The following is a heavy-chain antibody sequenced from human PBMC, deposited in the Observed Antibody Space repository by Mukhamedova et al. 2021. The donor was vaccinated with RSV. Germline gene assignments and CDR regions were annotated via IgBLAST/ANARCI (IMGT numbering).Heavy chain of an antibody. CDR2: IYHSGST. V-gene: IGHV4-4*02. Sequence: GLEWIGEIYHSGSTNYNPSLKSRVTISVDKSKNQFSLKLSSVTAADTAAYYCARGYVVGSYDYWGQGTLVTVSS. CDR3: ARGYVVGSYDY. J-gene: IGHJ4*02. D-gene: IGHD1-26*01.